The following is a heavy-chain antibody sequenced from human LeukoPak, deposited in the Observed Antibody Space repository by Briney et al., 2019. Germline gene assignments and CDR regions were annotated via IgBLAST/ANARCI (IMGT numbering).Heavy chain of an antibody. J-gene: IGHJ5*02. D-gene: IGHD3-10*01. CDR1: RGTFSSYA. Sequence: SVKVSCKASRGTFSSYAFIWVRQAPGQGLEWMGGIIPIFGTATYAQKFQGRVTISADESTSTAYMELSRLRCEDTAVYYCARDLKMVRGARYRPYNWFDPWGQGTLVTVSS. CDR3: ARDLKMVRGARYRPYNWFDP. V-gene: IGHV1-69*01. CDR2: IIPIFGTA.